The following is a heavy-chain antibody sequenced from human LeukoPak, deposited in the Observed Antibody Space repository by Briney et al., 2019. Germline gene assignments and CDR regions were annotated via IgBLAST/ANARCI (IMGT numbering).Heavy chain of an antibody. Sequence: WGSLRLSCAASRFTFSSYSMKWVRQAPGEGLEWVSSINSSSSYICFTESVKGRFTISRDNAKNSMYLQMNRLRAEDTAVYYCSRDRGYSGYDAFDIWGQGTMVTVSS. D-gene: IGHD5-12*01. CDR2: INSSSSYI. J-gene: IGHJ3*02. V-gene: IGHV3-21*01. CDR1: RFTFSSYS. CDR3: SRDRGYSGYDAFDI.